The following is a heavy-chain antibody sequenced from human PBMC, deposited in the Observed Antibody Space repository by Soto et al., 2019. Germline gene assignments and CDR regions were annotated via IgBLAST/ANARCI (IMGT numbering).Heavy chain of an antibody. CDR3: SGAESPDTAYFSLY. CDR1: GFTFSSYA. J-gene: IGHJ4*02. CDR2: ISYDGSNK. Sequence: PGGSLRLSCAASGFTFSSYAMHWVRQAPGKGLEWVAVISYDGSNKYYADSVKGRFTISRDNSKNTLYLQMNSLRAEDTAVYYCSGAESPDTAYFSLYWGQGTPVTVSS. V-gene: IGHV3-30-3*01. D-gene: IGHD1-26*01.